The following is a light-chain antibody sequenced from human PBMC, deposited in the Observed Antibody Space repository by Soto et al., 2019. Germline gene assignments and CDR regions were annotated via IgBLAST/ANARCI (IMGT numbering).Light chain of an antibody. CDR2: GAS. CDR3: QQYGRSTRVN. J-gene: IGKJ4*01. V-gene: IGKV3-20*01. CDR1: QSVSSSY. Sequence: EIVLTQSPGTLSLSPGERATLSCRASQSVSSSYLAWYQQKPGQAPRLLIYGASSRATGIPERFSGSGSGKDFTLTVSRLEPETFAVYYCQQYGRSTRVNFGGETKVEIK.